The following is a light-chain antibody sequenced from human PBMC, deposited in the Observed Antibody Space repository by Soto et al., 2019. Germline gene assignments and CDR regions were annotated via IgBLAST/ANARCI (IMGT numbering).Light chain of an antibody. CDR1: TGAVTSGHY. V-gene: IGLV7-46*01. Sequence: AVVTQEPSLTVSPGGTVTLTCGSSTGAVTSGHYPYWFQQKPGQAPRTLIYDTSNKYSWTPARFSGSLLGGKAALTLSGAQPEDEADYYCLLSYSSARAGVFGGGTKLTVL. J-gene: IGLJ3*02. CDR2: DTS. CDR3: LLSYSSARAGV.